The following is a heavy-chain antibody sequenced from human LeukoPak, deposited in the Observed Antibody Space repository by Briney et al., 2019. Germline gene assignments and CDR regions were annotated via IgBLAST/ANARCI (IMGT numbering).Heavy chain of an antibody. Sequence: PGGSLRLSCVASGFTFSRYWMSWVRQVPRKGLEWVANIKQGGGEIYYVDSVKGRFTISRDNAKNSLYLQMNSVRAEDTAVYYCARDKGDYDTSGSLFVFGGQGTLVTVSS. V-gene: IGHV3-7*03. CDR3: ARDKGDYDTSGSLFVF. J-gene: IGHJ4*02. D-gene: IGHD3-22*01. CDR1: GFTFSRYW. CDR2: IKQGGGEI.